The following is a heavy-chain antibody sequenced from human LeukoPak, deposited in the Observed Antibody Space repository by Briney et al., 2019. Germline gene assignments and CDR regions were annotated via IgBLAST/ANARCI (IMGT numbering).Heavy chain of an antibody. CDR3: ASDHGSGSYYKGHYYYGMDV. D-gene: IGHD3-10*01. CDR2: IYYSGST. J-gene: IGHJ6*02. V-gene: IGHV4-31*03. Sequence: SQTLSLTCTVSGGSISSGGYYWSWIRQHPGKGLEWIGYIYYSGSTYYNPSLKSRVTISVDTSKNQFSLKLSSVTAADTAVYYCASDHGSGSYYKGHYYYGMDVWGQGTTVTVSS. CDR1: GGSISSGGYY.